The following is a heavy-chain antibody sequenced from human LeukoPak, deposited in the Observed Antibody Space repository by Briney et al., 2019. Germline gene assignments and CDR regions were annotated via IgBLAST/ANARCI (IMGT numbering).Heavy chain of an antibody. J-gene: IGHJ4*02. CDR1: GYTFTGYY. CDR2: INPNSGGT. D-gene: IGHD6-13*01. Sequence: ASVKVSCKASGYTFTGYYMHWVRQAPGPGLEWMGWINPNSGGTSYAQKCPGRVTMTRDTPIRAAYIEPSRLRSDDTAVYYCARALGQQLVLFSYWGQGTLVTVSS. V-gene: IGHV1-2*02. CDR3: ARALGQQLVLFSY.